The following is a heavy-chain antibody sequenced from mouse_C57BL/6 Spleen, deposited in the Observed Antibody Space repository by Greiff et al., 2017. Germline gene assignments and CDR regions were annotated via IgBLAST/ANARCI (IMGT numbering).Heavy chain of an antibody. Sequence: VQLQQPGAELVRPGSSVKLSCKASGYTFTSYWMDWVKQRPGQGLEWIGNIYPSDSETHYNQKFKDKATLTVDKSSSTAYMQLSSLTSEDSAVYYCARAYDGLFDYWGQGTTLTVSS. CDR3: ARAYDGLFDY. J-gene: IGHJ2*01. V-gene: IGHV1-61*01. CDR2: IYPSDSET. CDR1: GYTFTSYW. D-gene: IGHD2-3*01.